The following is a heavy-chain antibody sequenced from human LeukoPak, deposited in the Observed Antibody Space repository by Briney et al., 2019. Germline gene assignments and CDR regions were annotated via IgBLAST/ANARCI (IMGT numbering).Heavy chain of an antibody. CDR2: INPDGSER. Sequence: GGSLRLSCAASGFSFSSYYMSWVRQAPGKGLEWVALINPDGSERYYVDSVKGRFTISRDNAKNSLYLQMDILKPEDTAFYYCAKVDGYNSGWYDSWGQGTLVTVSS. CDR1: GFSFSSYY. V-gene: IGHV3-7*03. CDR3: AKVDGYNSGWYDS. J-gene: IGHJ5*01. D-gene: IGHD6-19*01.